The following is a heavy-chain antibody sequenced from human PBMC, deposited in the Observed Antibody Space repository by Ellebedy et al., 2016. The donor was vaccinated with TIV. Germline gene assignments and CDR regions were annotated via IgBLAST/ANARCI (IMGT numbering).Heavy chain of an antibody. CDR2: IRGDGDGT. D-gene: IGHD3-10*01. CDR1: GSSFSTYW. J-gene: IGHJ5*02. CDR3: TRDVDATGSTGAGPES. Sequence: GESLKISCAASGSSFSTYWMHWVRQAPGKGLVLVSRIRGDGDGTSYADPVKGRFALSRDNAKNTLYLQMNSLTAEDTAVYYCTRDVDATGSTGAGPESWGQGTLVIVSS. V-gene: IGHV3-74*01.